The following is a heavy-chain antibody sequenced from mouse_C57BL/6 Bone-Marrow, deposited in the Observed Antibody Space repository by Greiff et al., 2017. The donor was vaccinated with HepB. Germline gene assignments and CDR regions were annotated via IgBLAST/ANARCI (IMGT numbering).Heavy chain of an antibody. CDR3: AIGPITTVVAYWYFDV. V-gene: IGHV1-69*01. Sequence: VQLQQPGAELVMPGASVKLSCKASGYTFTSYWMHWVKQRPGQGLEWIGEIDPSDSYTNYNQKFKGKSTLTVDKSSSTAYMQLSSLTSEDSAVYYCAIGPITTVVAYWYFDVWGTGTTVTVSS. CDR2: IDPSDSYT. J-gene: IGHJ1*03. CDR1: GYTFTSYW. D-gene: IGHD1-1*01.